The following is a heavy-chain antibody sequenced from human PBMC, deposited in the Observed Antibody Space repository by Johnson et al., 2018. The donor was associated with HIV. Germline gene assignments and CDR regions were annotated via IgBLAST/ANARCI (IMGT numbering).Heavy chain of an antibody. J-gene: IGHJ3*02. CDR3: ARDPIAFRNYYGSGSAFDI. CDR1: GFRFSNYW. D-gene: IGHD3-10*01. Sequence: VQLVESGGGLVQPGGSLRLSCAASGFRFSNYWMSWVRQAPGKGLEWVANIKQDGNEKYSVDSVKGRFTISGDNAKNSLYLQMNSLRVEDTAVYYCARDPIAFRNYYGSGSAFDIWGQGTMVTVSS. V-gene: IGHV3-7*01. CDR2: IKQDGNEK.